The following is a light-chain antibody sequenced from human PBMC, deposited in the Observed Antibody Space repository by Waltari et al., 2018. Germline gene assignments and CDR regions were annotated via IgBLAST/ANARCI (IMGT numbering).Light chain of an antibody. V-gene: IGKV4-1*01. CDR1: PNLLYTSNNKNY. J-gene: IGKJ5*01. CDR2: WAS. Sequence: DILMTQSLHSLAVSLGERATIHCKSRPNLLYTSNNKNYIDWYQQKPGQPPKLLIYWASTRESGVTDRFSGSGSGTDFSLTISSLRAEDVAVYYCQQYYWIPITFGQGKGLEIK. CDR3: QQYYWIPIT.